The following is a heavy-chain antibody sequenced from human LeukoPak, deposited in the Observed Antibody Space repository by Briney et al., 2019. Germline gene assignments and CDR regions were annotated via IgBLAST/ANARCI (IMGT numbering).Heavy chain of an antibody. CDR1: GDSISSGDYY. CDR3: ARDVPWGKGIDY. CDR2: ISSSGST. Sequence: TLSLTCTVSGDSISSGDYYWSWIRQPAGKGLEWIGRISSSGSTNYNSSLKSRVTISVDTSKNQFSLKLSSVTAADTAVYYCARDVPWGKGIDYWGQGTLVTVSS. D-gene: IGHD3-16*01. J-gene: IGHJ4*02. V-gene: IGHV4-61*02.